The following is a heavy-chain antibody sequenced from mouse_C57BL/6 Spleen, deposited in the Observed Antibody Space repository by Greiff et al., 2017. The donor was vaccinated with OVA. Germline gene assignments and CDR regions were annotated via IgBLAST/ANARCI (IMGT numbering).Heavy chain of an antibody. CDR3: ARNYGSSYWYFDV. J-gene: IGHJ1*03. Sequence: QVQLQQSGAELVRPGASVKLSCKASGYTFTDYYINWVKQRPGQGLEWIARIYPGSGNTYYNEKFKGKATLTAEKSSSTAYMQLSSLTSEDSAVYFGARNYGSSYWYFDVWGTGTTVTVSS. CDR2: IYPGSGNT. CDR1: GYTFTDYY. V-gene: IGHV1-76*01. D-gene: IGHD1-1*01.